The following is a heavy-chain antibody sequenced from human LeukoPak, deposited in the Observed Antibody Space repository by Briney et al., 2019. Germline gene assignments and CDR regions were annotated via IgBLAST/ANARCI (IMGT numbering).Heavy chain of an antibody. D-gene: IGHD2-21*02. V-gene: IGHV3-53*01. CDR1: GFTVSSNY. Sequence: GGSLRLSCAASGFTVSSNYMSWVRQAPGKGREWVSVIYSGGSTYYADSVKGRFTISRDNSKNTLYLQMNSLRAEDTAVYYCARDSPYCGGDCYFDYWGQGTLVTVSS. CDR3: ARDSPYCGGDCYFDY. CDR2: IYSGGST. J-gene: IGHJ4*02.